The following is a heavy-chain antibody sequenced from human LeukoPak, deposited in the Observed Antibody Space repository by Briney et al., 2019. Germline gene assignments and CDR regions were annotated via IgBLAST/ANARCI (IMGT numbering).Heavy chain of an antibody. CDR1: GFTFIRHG. Sequence: PGGSLRLSCAASGFTFIRHGMHWVRQTPGKGLEWVAFTRYDGSDKYYADSVKGRFIISRDNSDNTLYPQMNSLRAEDTAVYYCAKGSYYCSSNSCPQYYYYMDVWGKGTTVTVSS. J-gene: IGHJ6*03. V-gene: IGHV3-30*02. CDR3: AKGSYYCSSNSCPQYYYYMDV. D-gene: IGHD2-2*01. CDR2: TRYDGSDK.